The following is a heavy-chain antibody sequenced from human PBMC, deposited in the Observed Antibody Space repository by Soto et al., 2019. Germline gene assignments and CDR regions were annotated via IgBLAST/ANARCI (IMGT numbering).Heavy chain of an antibody. CDR1: GYTFTSYG. J-gene: IGHJ4*02. CDR2: ISADNGNT. Sequence: QVQLVQSGAEVKKPGASVKVSCKASGYTFTSYGISWVRQAPGQGLEWMGWISADNGNTNYAQKLQGRVTMTTDKSTSTAYMELRSLRSDDTAVYYCARDLEIMSAEWPALDYLGQGTLVTVSS. CDR3: ARDLEIMSAEWPALDY. D-gene: IGHD3-3*01. V-gene: IGHV1-18*01.